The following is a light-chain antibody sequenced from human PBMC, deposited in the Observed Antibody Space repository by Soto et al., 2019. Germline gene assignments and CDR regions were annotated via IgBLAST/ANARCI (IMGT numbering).Light chain of an antibody. V-gene: IGKV3-15*01. CDR1: QSVSNN. Sequence: IVMTQSPATLSVSPGERATLSCRASQSVSNNLAWYQQKPGQAPRLLIYGASTRATDIPARFSDSGSGTDFTLTISRLEPEDFAVYYCQQFASSPITFGQGTRLEIK. CDR2: GAS. J-gene: IGKJ5*01. CDR3: QQFASSPIT.